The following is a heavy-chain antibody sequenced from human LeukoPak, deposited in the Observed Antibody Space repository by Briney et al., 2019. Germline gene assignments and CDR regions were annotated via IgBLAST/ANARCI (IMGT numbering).Heavy chain of an antibody. D-gene: IGHD3-10*01. CDR3: ARSPVTMVRGVINYFDY. J-gene: IGHJ4*02. CDR2: ISSSSSYI. Sequence: GGSLRLSCAASGFTFSSYSMNWVRQAPEKGLEWVSSISSSSSYIYYADSVKGRFTISRDNAKNSLYLQMNSLRAEDTAVYYCARSPVTMVRGVINYFDYWGQGTLVTVSS. V-gene: IGHV3-21*01. CDR1: GFTFSSYS.